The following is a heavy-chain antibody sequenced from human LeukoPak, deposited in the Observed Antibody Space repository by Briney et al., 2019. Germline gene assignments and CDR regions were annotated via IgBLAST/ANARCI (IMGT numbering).Heavy chain of an antibody. Sequence: SETLSLTCAVSGGSISSSNWWSWVRQPPGKGLEWIGEVYHSGSTNYNPSLKSRVTISVDKSKNQFSLKLSSVTAADTAVYYCARTVTSLRWFDPWGQGTLVTVSS. CDR1: GGSISSSNW. D-gene: IGHD4-17*01. CDR3: ARTVTSLRWFDP. CDR2: VYHSGST. V-gene: IGHV4-4*02. J-gene: IGHJ5*02.